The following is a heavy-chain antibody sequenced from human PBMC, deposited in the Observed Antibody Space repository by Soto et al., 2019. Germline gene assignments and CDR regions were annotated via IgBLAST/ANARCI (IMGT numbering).Heavy chain of an antibody. Sequence: EVQLVESGGGLVKPGGSLRLSCAASGFTFSSYSLNWVRQAPGKGLAWVSSITSSGASIYYADSVKGRFTISRDNAKNSLYLQMNSLRAEDTAIYYCARDGSEGSGEIGYYYYMDVWGKGTTATVSS. D-gene: IGHD2-15*01. V-gene: IGHV3-21*01. CDR1: GFTFSSYS. CDR2: ITSSGASI. J-gene: IGHJ6*03. CDR3: ARDGSEGSGEIGYYYYMDV.